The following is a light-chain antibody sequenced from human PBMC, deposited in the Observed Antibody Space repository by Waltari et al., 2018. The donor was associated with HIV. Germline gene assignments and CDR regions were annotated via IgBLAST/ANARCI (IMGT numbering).Light chain of an antibody. CDR2: SND. CDR3: AAWDDSLNVWV. Sequence: QYVLTQPPSASGTPGQMVTISCHGGRSYIGRNTVDWYQQLPGTAPKLLIYSNDQRPSGIPDRFSGSKSGTSASLAISGLQSEDEADYYCAAWDDSLNVWVFGGGTKLTVL. V-gene: IGLV1-44*01. CDR1: RSYIGRNT. J-gene: IGLJ3*02.